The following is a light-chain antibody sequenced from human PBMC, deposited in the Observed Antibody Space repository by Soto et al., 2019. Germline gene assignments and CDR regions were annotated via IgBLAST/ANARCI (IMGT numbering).Light chain of an antibody. CDR3: TSYASSSTHVV. V-gene: IGLV2-14*01. J-gene: IGLJ2*01. CDR2: DVN. Sequence: QSVLTQPASVSGSPGRSITLSCTGTSSDIGGYDFVSWYQRYPGKAPKLIIYDVNNRPSGVSNRFSGSKSGNTASLTISGLQAEDEADYYCTSYASSSTHVVFGGGTKLTVL. CDR1: SSDIGGYDF.